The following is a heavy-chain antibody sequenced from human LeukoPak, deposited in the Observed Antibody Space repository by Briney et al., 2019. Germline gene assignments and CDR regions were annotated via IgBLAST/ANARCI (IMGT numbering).Heavy chain of an antibody. Sequence: SQTLSLTCTVSGVSISSGDYYWSWIRQPPGKGLEWVGYIYYSGSAYYNPSLKSRVTISVDTSKNQFSLKMSSVAAADTAVYYCARPYYYDSRIDPWGQGTLVTVSS. CDR3: ARPYYYDSRIDP. V-gene: IGHV4-30-4*01. J-gene: IGHJ5*02. CDR2: IYYSGSA. CDR1: GVSISSGDYY. D-gene: IGHD3-22*01.